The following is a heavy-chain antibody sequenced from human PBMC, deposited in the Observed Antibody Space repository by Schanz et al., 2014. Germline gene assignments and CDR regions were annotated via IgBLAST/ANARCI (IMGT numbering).Heavy chain of an antibody. D-gene: IGHD1-1*01. Sequence: VQLVESGGGVVQPGRSLRLSCAASGFTFSTHAMHWVRQAPGKGLEWVSAISGGGGTTYYADSVKGRFTISRDNAKNSLYLEMNSLRAEDTALYYCARDRRNADLDYWGQGPLVTVSS. CDR3: ARDRRNADLDY. V-gene: IGHV3-NL1*01. CDR1: GFTFSTHA. CDR2: ISGGGGTT. J-gene: IGHJ4*02.